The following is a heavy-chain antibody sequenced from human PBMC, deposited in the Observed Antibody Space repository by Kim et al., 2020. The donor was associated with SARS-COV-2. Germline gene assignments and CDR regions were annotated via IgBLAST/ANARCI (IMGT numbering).Heavy chain of an antibody. CDR2: MNPNSGNT. CDR3: ARGSYSSGWYHLLSANYYYYGMDV. D-gene: IGHD6-19*01. J-gene: IGHJ6*02. Sequence: ASVKVSCKASGYTFTSYDINWVRQATGQGLEWMGWMNPNSGNTGYAQKFQGRVTMTRNTSISTAYMELSSLRSEDTAVYYCARGSYSSGWYHLLSANYYYYGMDVWGQGTTVTVSS. CDR1: GYTFTSYD. V-gene: IGHV1-8*01.